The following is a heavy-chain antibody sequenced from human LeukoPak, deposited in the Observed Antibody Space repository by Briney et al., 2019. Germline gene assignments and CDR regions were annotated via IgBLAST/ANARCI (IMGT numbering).Heavy chain of an antibody. J-gene: IGHJ4*02. Sequence: PSETLSLTCTVSGGSISGGSYYWSWIRQPAGKGLEWIGRIYTSGSTNYNPSLKSRVTISVDTSKNQFSLKLSSVTAADTAVYYCARGVGKWLRFEAANFDYWGQGTLVTVSS. D-gene: IGHD5-12*01. CDR1: GGSISGGSYY. V-gene: IGHV4-61*02. CDR3: ARGVGKWLRFEAANFDY. CDR2: IYTSGST.